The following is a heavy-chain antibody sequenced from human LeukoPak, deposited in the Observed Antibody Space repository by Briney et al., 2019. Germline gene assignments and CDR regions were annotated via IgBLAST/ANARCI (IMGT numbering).Heavy chain of an antibody. CDR2: INPDGSTT. CDR3: ARVSRSGYDSRGAFDI. D-gene: IGHD3-22*01. CDR1: GFTFSNYW. J-gene: IGHJ3*02. Sequence: PGGSLRLSCAASGFTFSNYWMHWVRQDPGKGLVWVSFINPDGSTTNYADSVKGRFTISRDNAKNALYLQMNSLRAEDTAVYYCARVSRSGYDSRGAFDIWGQGTMVTVSS. V-gene: IGHV3-74*01.